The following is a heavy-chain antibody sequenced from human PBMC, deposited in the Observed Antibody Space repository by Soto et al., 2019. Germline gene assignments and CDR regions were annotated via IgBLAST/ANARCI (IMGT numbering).Heavy chain of an antibody. D-gene: IGHD5-18*01. CDR2: ISSDGNYI. Sequence: LRLSCAASGFTFSSYSMNWVRQAPGEGLEWVSFISSDGNYIYYADSMKGRFTISRDNAKSSLYLRLNSLRAEDTAVYYCARNGDGRGYSYGSPSDYWGQGTLVTVSS. J-gene: IGHJ4*02. CDR1: GFTFSSYS. CDR3: ARNGDGRGYSYGSPSDY. V-gene: IGHV3-21*01.